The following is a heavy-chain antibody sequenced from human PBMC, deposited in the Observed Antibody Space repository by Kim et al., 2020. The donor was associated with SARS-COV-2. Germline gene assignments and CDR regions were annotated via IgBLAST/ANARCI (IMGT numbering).Heavy chain of an antibody. V-gene: IGHV3-74*01. D-gene: IGHD2-21*02. CDR2: VNRDGTRT. CDR3: ERDEGAEVVTLRGFVS. Sequence: GGSLRLSCAASGFAFNTYWMHWIRQAPGKGLMWIGSVNRDGTRTYFADSAKGRFTISRDNAKNILYLQMNSLRAEDTGIYYCERDEGAEVVTLRGFVSWGRGTVLAVSA. J-gene: IGHJ4*02. CDR1: GFAFNTYW.